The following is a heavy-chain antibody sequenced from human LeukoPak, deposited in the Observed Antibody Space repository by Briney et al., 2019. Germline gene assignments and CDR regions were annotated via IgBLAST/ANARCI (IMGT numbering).Heavy chain of an antibody. CDR3: ARVQLERPGYYYHYMDV. D-gene: IGHD1-1*01. CDR1: GYTFTGYY. CDR2: INPNSGGT. J-gene: IGHJ6*03. Sequence: ASVKVSCKASGYTFTGYYMHWVRQAPGQGLEWMGWINPNSGGTNYAQKFQGRVTMTRDTSISTAYMELSRLRSDDTAVYYCARVQLERPGYYYHYMDVWGKGTTVTVSS. V-gene: IGHV1-2*02.